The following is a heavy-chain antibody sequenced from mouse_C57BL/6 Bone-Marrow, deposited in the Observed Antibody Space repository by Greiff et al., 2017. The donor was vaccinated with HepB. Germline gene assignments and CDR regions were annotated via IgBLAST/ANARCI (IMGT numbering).Heavy chain of an antibody. CDR3: TRERNDGYPFDY. D-gene: IGHD2-3*01. CDR1: GYTFTDYE. V-gene: IGHV1-15*01. J-gene: IGHJ2*01. CDR2: IDPETGGT. Sequence: VQLQQSGAELVRPGASVTLSCKASGYTFTDYEMHWVKQTPVHGLEWIGAIDPETGGTAYNQKFKGKAILTADKSSSTAYMELRSLTSEDSAVYYCTRERNDGYPFDYWGQGTTLTVSS.